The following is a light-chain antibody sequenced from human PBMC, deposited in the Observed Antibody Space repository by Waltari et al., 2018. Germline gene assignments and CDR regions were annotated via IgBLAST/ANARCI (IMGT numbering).Light chain of an antibody. CDR2: DVF. CDR1: SSDIGRYNF. V-gene: IGLV2-14*03. Sequence: QSALTQPASVSGSPGQSITISCTGSSSDIGRYNFVSWYQQPPGKAPKLILYDVFIRPSVVSNPFPGPKSGNTASLTISGLQPEDETDYYCSSHTTSNTLIFGGGTRVTVL. J-gene: IGLJ2*01. CDR3: SSHTTSNTLI.